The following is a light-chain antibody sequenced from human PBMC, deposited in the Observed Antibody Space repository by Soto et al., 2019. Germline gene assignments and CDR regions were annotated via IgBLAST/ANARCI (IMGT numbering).Light chain of an antibody. CDR3: AAWDDSLNGRV. Sequence: QSVLTRPPSASGTPGQRVTSSCSGGSSNIGSHTVNWYQQLPGTAPKLLIYTNNQRPSGVPDRFSGSKSGTSASLAISGLQSEDEADYYCAAWDDSLNGRVFGTGTKVTVL. J-gene: IGLJ1*01. V-gene: IGLV1-44*01. CDR1: SSNIGSHT. CDR2: TNN.